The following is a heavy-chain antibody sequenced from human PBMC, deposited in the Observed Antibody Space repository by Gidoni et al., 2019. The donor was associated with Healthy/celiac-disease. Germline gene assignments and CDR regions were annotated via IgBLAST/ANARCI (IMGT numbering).Heavy chain of an antibody. CDR3: EKGLVVVVPAANDY. J-gene: IGHJ4*02. CDR1: GFTFSSYA. CDR2: ISGSGGST. V-gene: IGHV3-23*01. Sequence: EVQLLESGGGLVQPGGSLRLSCSASGFTFSSYALSWVRQAPGKGLEWVSAISGSGGSTYYADYVKGRFTISRDNSKNTLYLQMNSLRAEDTAVYYWEKGLVVVVPAANDYWGQGTLVTVSS. D-gene: IGHD2-2*01.